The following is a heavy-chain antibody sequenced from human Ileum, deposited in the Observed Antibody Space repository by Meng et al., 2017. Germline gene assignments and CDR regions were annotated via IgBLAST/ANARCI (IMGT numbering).Heavy chain of an antibody. J-gene: IGHJ4*02. CDR3: ARVNDNGGCVI. D-gene: IGHD2-8*01. V-gene: IGHV1-69*18. CDR1: GGTCSSYA. Sequence: QGQLVQSGTEVKNAGSSVRVICRGSGGTCSSYAIRWVRQAPGQGLEWMGRIIPIFGTANCAQKSQGRVTITADEYTSTAYMELSSLRSEDTAVYYCARVNDNGGCVIWGQGTLVTVSS. CDR2: IIPIFGTA.